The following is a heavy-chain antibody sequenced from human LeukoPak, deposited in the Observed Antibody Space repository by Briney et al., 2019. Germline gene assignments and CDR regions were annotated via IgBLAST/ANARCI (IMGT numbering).Heavy chain of an antibody. D-gene: IGHD5-12*01. Sequence: GGSLRLSCAASGFTFDDYAMHWVRQAPGKGLEWVSLISGDGGSTYYADSVKGRFAISRDNSKNSLYLQMNSLRTEDTALYYCAKDGGGRYSGYDSTFDYWGQGTLVTVSS. CDR1: GFTFDDYA. V-gene: IGHV3-43*02. CDR3: AKDGGGRYSGYDSTFDY. J-gene: IGHJ4*02. CDR2: ISGDGGST.